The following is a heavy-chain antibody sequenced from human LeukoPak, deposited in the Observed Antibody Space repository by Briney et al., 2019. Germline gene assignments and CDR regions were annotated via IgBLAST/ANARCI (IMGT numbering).Heavy chain of an antibody. D-gene: IGHD3-9*01. V-gene: IGHV3-30*02. CDR2: IRNDGRNK. Sequence: GGSLRLSCGAPGFTFSSYGMHWVRQAPGKGLEWVAFIRNDGRNKYYADSVKGRFTTSRDNAKNSLYLQMNSLRAEDTAVYYCARVGYFDSNLMDVWGKGTTVTISS. CDR3: ARVGYFDSNLMDV. CDR1: GFTFSSYG. J-gene: IGHJ6*03.